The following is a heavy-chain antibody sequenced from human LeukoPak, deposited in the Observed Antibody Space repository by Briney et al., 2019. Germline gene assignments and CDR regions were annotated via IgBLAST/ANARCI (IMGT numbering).Heavy chain of an antibody. CDR1: GYTFINSY. CDR3: AITYVNNAFDI. D-gene: IGHD3-10*02. CDR2: INPVSGAT. J-gene: IGHJ3*02. Sequence: ASVKVSCKASGYTFINSYVHWVRQAPGQGLEWMGRINPVSGATNSAQKFQGRVTMTRDTSITTAYMDLGSLRSDDTAVYYCAITYVNNAFDIWGQGTRVTVSS. V-gene: IGHV1-2*06.